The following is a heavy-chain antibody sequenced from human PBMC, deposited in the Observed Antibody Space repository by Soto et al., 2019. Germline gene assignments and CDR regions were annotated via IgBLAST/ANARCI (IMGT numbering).Heavy chain of an antibody. CDR1: GFTFSSYA. CDR3: TRDASRDSSARGWFDP. V-gene: IGHV3-21*01. D-gene: IGHD6-13*01. Sequence: GGSLRLSCAASGFTFSSYAMSWVRQAPGKGLEWVSTISSNSAFIYYTDALRGRFTISRDNAKNSLHLQMNSLRAEDTAVYYCTRDASRDSSARGWFDPWGPGTPVTVSS. CDR2: ISSNSAFI. J-gene: IGHJ5*02.